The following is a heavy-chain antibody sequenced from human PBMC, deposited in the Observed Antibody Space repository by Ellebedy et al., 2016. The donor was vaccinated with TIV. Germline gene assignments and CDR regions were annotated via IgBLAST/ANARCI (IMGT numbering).Heavy chain of an antibody. D-gene: IGHD2-2*01. CDR3: ARAYQMPLGQCFQH. Sequence: GGSLRLXCAASGFNFRSYTMNWVRQAPGKGLEWVSAISGSGGGAYYTELVKGRFTISRDNSKNRLLLQMNNLRAEDTAVYYCARAYQMPLGQCFQHWGQGTLVTVSS. CDR2: ISGSGGGA. CDR1: GFNFRSYT. V-gene: IGHV3-23*01. J-gene: IGHJ1*01.